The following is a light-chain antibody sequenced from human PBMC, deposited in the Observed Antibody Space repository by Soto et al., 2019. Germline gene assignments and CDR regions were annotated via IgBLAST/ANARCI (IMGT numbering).Light chain of an antibody. Sequence: QSVLTQPASVSGSPGQSISISCTGTNSDIGNHNLVSWYQLHAGKAPKLMIYDVTKRPSGVSNRFSGSKSGNTASLTISGLQAEDEADYYCCAYGGSSTVYVFGTGTKVTVL. CDR1: NSDIGNHNL. CDR2: DVT. J-gene: IGLJ1*01. CDR3: CAYGGSSTVYV. V-gene: IGLV2-23*02.